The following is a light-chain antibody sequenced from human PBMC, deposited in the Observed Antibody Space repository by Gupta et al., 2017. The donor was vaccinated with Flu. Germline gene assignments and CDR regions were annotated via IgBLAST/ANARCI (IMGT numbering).Light chain of an antibody. CDR3: QQCYSTPRT. J-gene: IGKJ1*01. CDR2: AAS. CDR1: QSISSY. Sequence: PSSLSASVGERVTITCRASQSISSYLNWYQQKPGKAPKLLIYAASSLQSGVPSRFSGSGSGTDFTLTISSLQPEDFATYYCQQCYSTPRTFGQGTKVEIK. V-gene: IGKV1-39*01.